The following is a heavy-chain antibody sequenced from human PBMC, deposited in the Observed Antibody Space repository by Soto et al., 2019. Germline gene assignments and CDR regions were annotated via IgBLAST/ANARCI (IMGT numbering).Heavy chain of an antibody. J-gene: IGHJ3*02. Sequence: GGSLRLSCRAAAFTFSSSWMACVRQAPGKGLEWVATINEDGSEKEYVDSVKGRFTISRDNAKNSLYLQMNTLRAEDTAVYSCARDPFFGAFDIWGQGTMVTVSS. D-gene: IGHD3-16*01. CDR1: AFTFSSSW. V-gene: IGHV3-7*03. CDR2: INEDGSEK. CDR3: ARDPFFGAFDI.